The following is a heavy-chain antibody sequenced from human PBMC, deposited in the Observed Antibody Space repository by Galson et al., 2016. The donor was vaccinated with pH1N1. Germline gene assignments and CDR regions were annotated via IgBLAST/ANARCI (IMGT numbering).Heavy chain of an antibody. V-gene: IGHV1-18*01. CDR2: ISPYNGTT. J-gene: IGHJ4*02. CDR1: GYTFTNYG. Sequence: SVKVSCKASGYTFTNYGIIWMRQAPGQGLEWMGWISPYNGTTTCSQKFRGRITMTRDTPTNSVYMELSSLTSDDTAVYYCARRYYFDYWGQGTLITVSS. CDR3: ARRYYFDY.